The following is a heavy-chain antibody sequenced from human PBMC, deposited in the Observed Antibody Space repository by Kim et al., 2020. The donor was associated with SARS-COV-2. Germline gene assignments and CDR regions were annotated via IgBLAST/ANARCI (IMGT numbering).Heavy chain of an antibody. CDR1: GFTFSDYY. D-gene: IGHD6-19*01. J-gene: IGHJ4*02. V-gene: IGHV3-11*06. CDR2: ISSSSSYT. Sequence: GGSLRLSCAASGFTFSDYYMSWIRQAPGKGLEWVSYISSSSSYTNYAESVKGRFTISRDNAKNSLYLQMNSLRAEDTAVYYCATTYGSGWYCFDFWGQGTLVTVSS. CDR3: ATTYGSGWYCFDF.